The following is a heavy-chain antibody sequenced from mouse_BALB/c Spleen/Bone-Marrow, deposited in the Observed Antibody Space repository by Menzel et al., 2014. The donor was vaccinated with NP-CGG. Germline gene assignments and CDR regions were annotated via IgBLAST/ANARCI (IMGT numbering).Heavy chain of an antibody. Sequence: EVQGVESGGGLVQPGGSLKLSCAASGFTFSGYGMSWVRQTPGKGLELVATISGSGSSTYYPDSVKGRFTISRDNARNTLYLQMSSLKSEDTAMYYCARGRDWFDYWGQGTTLTVSS. CDR3: ARGRDWFDY. D-gene: IGHD3-3*01. CDR2: ISGSGSST. V-gene: IGHV5-6-3*01. J-gene: IGHJ2*01. CDR1: GFTFSGYG.